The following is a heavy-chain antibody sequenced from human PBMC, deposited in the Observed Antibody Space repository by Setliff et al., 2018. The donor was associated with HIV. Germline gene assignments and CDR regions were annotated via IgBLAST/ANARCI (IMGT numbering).Heavy chain of an antibody. J-gene: IGHJ6*03. CDR3: ARGGDWDDNYYMDV. Sequence: SQTLSLTCAISGDSVSSKSAAWNWLRQSPSRGLEWLGRTYYRSKWNSDYAPSVKSRVTINPDASKNKFSLQLNSVTPEDTAVYYCARGGDWDDNYYMDVWGKGTTVTVSS. CDR1: GDSVSSKSAA. V-gene: IGHV6-1*01. D-gene: IGHD1-1*01. CDR2: TYYRSKWNS.